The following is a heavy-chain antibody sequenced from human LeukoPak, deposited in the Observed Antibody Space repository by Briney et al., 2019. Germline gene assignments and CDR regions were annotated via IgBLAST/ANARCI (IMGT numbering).Heavy chain of an antibody. J-gene: IGHJ6*02. V-gene: IGHV1-2*06. CDR1: GYTFTSYG. D-gene: IGHD6-13*01. CDR2: INPNSGGT. Sequence: ASVKVSCKASGYTFTSYGISWVRQAPGQGLEWMGRINPNSGGTNYAQKFQGRVTMTRDTSISTAYMELSRLRSDDTAVYYCARDTGQLDYYYYGMDVWGQGTTVTVSS. CDR3: ARDTGQLDYYYYGMDV.